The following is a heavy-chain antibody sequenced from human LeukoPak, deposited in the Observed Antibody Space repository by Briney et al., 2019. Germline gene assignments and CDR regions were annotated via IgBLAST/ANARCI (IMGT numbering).Heavy chain of an antibody. CDR2: ISWNSGNI. Sequence: GGSLRLSCAASGFSFEDYAMHWVRQAPGKGLEWVSGISWNSGNIGYADSVKGRFTISRDSAKNSLYLQMNSLRAEDTALYYCTKDKGGHGSGSYIWAGMDVWGQGTTVTVSS. CDR1: GFSFEDYA. V-gene: IGHV3-9*01. CDR3: TKDKGGHGSGSYIWAGMDV. D-gene: IGHD3-10*01. J-gene: IGHJ6*02.